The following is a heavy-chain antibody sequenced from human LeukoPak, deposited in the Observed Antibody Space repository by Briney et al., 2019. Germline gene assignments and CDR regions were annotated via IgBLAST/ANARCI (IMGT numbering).Heavy chain of an antibody. CDR3: ARHGADIVATNIDY. J-gene: IGHJ4*02. V-gene: IGHV4-39*01. Sequence: SETLSLTCSVSGDSISYFYWGWIRQPPGKGLEWIGSIYYSGSTYYNPSLKSRVTISVDTSKNQFSLKLSSVTAADTAVYYCARHGADIVATNIDYWGQGTLVTVSS. D-gene: IGHD5-12*01. CDR2: IYYSGST. CDR1: GDSISYFY.